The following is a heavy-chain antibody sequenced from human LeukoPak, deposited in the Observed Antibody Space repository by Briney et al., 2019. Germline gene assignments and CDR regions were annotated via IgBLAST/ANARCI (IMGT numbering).Heavy chain of an antibody. V-gene: IGHV3-30-3*01. D-gene: IGHD2-2*01. J-gene: IGHJ4*02. CDR2: ISYDGSNK. CDR3: ARSGCSSTSCYVAY. CDR1: GFTFSDFA. Sequence: PGRSLRLSCEASGFTFSDFAMHWVRQAPGKGLEWVAVISYDGSNKCYADSVKGRFTISRDNSKNTLYLQMNTLRAEDTAVYYCARSGCSSTSCYVAYWGQGTLVTVSS.